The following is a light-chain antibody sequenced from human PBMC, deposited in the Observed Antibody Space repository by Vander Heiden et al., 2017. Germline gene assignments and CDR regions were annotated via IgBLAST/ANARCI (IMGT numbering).Light chain of an antibody. CDR2: EDS. CDR1: ALPKKY. V-gene: IGLV3-10*01. J-gene: IGLJ3*02. CDR3: YSTDISGNHRV. Sequence: SYELTQPPSVSVSPGQTARITCSGDALPKKYAYWYQQKSGQAPVLVIYEDSKRPSDIPERFSGSSSGTMATLTISGAQVEDEADYYCYSTDISGNHRVFGGGTNLTVL.